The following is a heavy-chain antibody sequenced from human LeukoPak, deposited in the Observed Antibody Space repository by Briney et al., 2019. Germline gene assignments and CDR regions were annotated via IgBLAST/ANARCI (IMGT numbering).Heavy chain of an antibody. Sequence: GGSLRLSCAASGFTFSSYAMSWVRQAPGKGLEWVSAISGSGGSTYYADSVKGRFTISRDNSKNTLYLQMNSLRAEDTAVYYCAKKTYYYDSSGYESVNWFDPWGQGTLSPSPQ. D-gene: IGHD3-22*01. J-gene: IGHJ5*02. CDR2: ISGSGGST. CDR1: GFTFSSYA. CDR3: AKKTYYYDSSGYESVNWFDP. V-gene: IGHV3-23*01.